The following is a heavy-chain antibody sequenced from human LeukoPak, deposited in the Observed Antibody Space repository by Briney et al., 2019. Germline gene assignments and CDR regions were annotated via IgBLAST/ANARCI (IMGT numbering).Heavy chain of an antibody. CDR2: ISYDGSNK. V-gene: IGHV3-30*03. D-gene: IGHD5-24*01. Sequence: PGRSLRLSCAASGFTFSSFGMHWVRQAPGKGLEWVAVISYDGSNKYYADSVKGRFTISRDNSKNTLYLQMNSLRAEDTAVYYCARGQISRRDGYRRWFDPWGQGTLVTVSS. CDR1: GFTFSSFG. CDR3: ARGQISRRDGYRRWFDP. J-gene: IGHJ5*02.